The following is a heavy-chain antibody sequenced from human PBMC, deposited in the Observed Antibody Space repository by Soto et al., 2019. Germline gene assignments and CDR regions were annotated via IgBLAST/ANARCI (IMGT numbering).Heavy chain of an antibody. CDR3: AKPLYSGYYCLDY. V-gene: IGHV3-30*18. J-gene: IGHJ4*02. Sequence: PGGSLRLSCAASGFDFSIYGMHWVRQAPGKGLEWVAAISYDGSDENFAEYVKGRFTISRDNSKNTLFLQMNSLRVEDTAIYYCAKPLYSGYYCLDYWGQGTLVTVSS. CDR1: GFDFSIYG. D-gene: IGHD5-12*01. CDR2: ISYDGSDE.